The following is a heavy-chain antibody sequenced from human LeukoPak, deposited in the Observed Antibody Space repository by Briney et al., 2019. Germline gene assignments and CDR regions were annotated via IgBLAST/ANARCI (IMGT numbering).Heavy chain of an antibody. CDR1: GGSFSGYY. CDR3: ARRSGSYSNWFDP. CDR2: INHSGST. D-gene: IGHD3-10*01. V-gene: IGHV4-34*01. Sequence: SETLSLTCAVYGGSFSGYYWSWIRQPPGKGLEWIGEINHSGSTYYNPSLKSRVTISVDTSKNQFSLKLSSVTAADTAVYYCARRSGSYSNWFDPWGQGTLVTVSS. J-gene: IGHJ5*02.